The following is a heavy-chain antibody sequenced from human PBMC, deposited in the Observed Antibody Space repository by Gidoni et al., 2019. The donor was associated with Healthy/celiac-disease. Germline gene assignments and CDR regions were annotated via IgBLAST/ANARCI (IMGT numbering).Heavy chain of an antibody. CDR1: GFTFSSYA. CDR2: ISGSGGST. CDR3: AKVGGGNVHFDY. V-gene: IGHV3-23*01. J-gene: IGHJ4*02. Sequence: EVQLLESGGGLVLPGGSLRLPCAASGFTFSSYAMSWVRQAPGKGLEWVSAISGSGGSTYYADSVKGRFTISRDNSKNTLYLQMNSLRAEDTAVYYCAKVGGGNVHFDYWGQGTLVTVSS. D-gene: IGHD2-15*01.